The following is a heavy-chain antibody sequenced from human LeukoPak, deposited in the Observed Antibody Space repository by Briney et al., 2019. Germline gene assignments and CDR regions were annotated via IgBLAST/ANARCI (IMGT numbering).Heavy chain of an antibody. J-gene: IGHJ5*02. V-gene: IGHV1-18*01. CDR2: ISTYNGDT. CDR3: TRRGPPATNWFDP. D-gene: IGHD3-10*01. CDR1: GYTFTSHG. Sequence: ASVKVSCKASGYTFTSHGINWVRQAPGQGLEWMGWISTYNGDTNSAQKFQGRVTLTTDTSTSTAYMELRSLRYDDTAVYYCTRRGPPATNWFDPWGQGTLVTVSS.